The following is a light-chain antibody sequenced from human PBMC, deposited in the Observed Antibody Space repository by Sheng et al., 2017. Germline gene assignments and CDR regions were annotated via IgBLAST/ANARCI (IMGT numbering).Light chain of an antibody. CDR1: QGITNY. Sequence: DIQMTQSPSAMSASVGDRVTITCRASQGITNYLTWFQQKPGTVPKRLIYAASSLQSGVPSRFSGSRSGTEFTLTISNLQPEDFATYYCQKYNSAPITFGQGTRLEIK. J-gene: IGKJ5*01. V-gene: IGKV1-17*03. CDR3: QKYNSAPIT. CDR2: AAS.